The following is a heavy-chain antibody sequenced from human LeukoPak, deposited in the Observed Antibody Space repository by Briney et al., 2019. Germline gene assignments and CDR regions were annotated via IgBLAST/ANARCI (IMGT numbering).Heavy chain of an antibody. J-gene: IGHJ4*02. CDR1: GFNFSDYF. CDR2: INQDGNEK. Sequence: GGSLRLSCAASGFNFSDYFLTWVRQAPGKGLEWVANINQDGNEKNYVDSLEGRFTISRDNAKRSMYLQMNSLRVDDTAMYYCVRDVGYYGGNLDYWGQGTLVTVSS. V-gene: IGHV3-7*01. D-gene: IGHD4-23*01. CDR3: VRDVGYYGGNLDY.